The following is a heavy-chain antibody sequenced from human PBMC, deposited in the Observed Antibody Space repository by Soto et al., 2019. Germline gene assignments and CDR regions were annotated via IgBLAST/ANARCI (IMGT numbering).Heavy chain of an antibody. CDR1: GFTFSSYG. CDR2: ISYDGSNK. J-gene: IGHJ3*02. V-gene: IGHV3-30*18. Sequence: QVQLVESGGGGVQPGRSLRLSCAASGFTFSSYGMHWVRQAPGKGLEWVAVISYDGSNKYYADSVKGRFTISRDNSKNTLYLQMNSLRAEDTAVYYCAKDLVVVAAMSVSASAFDIWGQGTMVTVSS. CDR3: AKDLVVVAAMSVSASAFDI. D-gene: IGHD2-15*01.